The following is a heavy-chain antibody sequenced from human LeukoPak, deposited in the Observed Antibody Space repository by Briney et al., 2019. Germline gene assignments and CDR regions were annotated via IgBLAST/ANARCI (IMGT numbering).Heavy chain of an antibody. CDR2: MNPNSGNT. Sequence: ASVKVSCKASGYTFTSYDINWVRQATGQGLEWMGWMNPNSGNTGYAQKFQGRVTMTRNTSISTAYMELSSLRSEDTAVYYCAIRGAYGDYLVDYWDQGTLVTVSS. CDR3: AIRGAYGDYLVDY. CDR1: GYTFTSYD. J-gene: IGHJ4*02. V-gene: IGHV1-8*01. D-gene: IGHD4-17*01.